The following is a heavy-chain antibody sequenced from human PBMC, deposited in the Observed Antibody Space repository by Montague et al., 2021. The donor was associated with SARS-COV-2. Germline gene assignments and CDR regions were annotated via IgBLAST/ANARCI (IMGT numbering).Heavy chain of an antibody. CDR1: GGSFSGYY. CDR2: INQSGRT. Sequence: SETLSLTCAVYGGSFSGYYWSWIRQPPEKGLEWIGEINQSGRTNNNPSLKSRVIISVDTSKNQFSLKLSSVTAADTAVYYCARARYYGSGTSLGMDVWGQGTTVTVSS. J-gene: IGHJ6*02. V-gene: IGHV4-34*01. CDR3: ARARYYGSGTSLGMDV. D-gene: IGHD3-10*01.